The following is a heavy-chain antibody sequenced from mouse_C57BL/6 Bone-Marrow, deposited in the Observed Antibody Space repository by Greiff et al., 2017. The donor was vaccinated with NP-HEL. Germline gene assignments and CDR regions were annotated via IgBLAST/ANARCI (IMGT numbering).Heavy chain of an antibody. D-gene: IGHD2-4*01. CDR3: ARATYYDYDGAMDY. CDR1: GYTFTDYY. V-gene: IGHV1-26*01. CDR2: INPNNGGT. J-gene: IGHJ4*01. Sequence: VQLKRSGPELVKPGASVKISCKASGYTFTDYYMNWVKQSHGKSLEWIGDINPNNGGTSYNQKFKGKATLTVDKSSSTAYMELRSLTSEDSAVYYCARATYYDYDGAMDYWGQGTSVTVSS.